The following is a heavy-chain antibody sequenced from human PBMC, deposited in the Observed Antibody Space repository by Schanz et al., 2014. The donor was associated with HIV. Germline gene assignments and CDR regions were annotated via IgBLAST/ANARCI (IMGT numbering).Heavy chain of an antibody. CDR3: AVLWIQPPFDY. V-gene: IGHV3-23*01. Sequence: EVQLLESGGGLVQPGGSLRISCVASGFSFLRYEMSWVRQAPGKGLEWLSTLSGSGDRTYYADSVKGRFTISRDNAKNSLYLHMNSLRAEDTAVYFCAVLWIQPPFDYWGQGTLVTVSS. CDR1: GFSFLRYE. D-gene: IGHD5-18*01. J-gene: IGHJ4*02. CDR2: LSGSGDRT.